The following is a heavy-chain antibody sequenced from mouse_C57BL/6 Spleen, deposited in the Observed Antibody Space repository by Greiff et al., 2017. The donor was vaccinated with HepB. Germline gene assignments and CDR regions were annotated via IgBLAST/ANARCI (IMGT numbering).Heavy chain of an antibody. Sequence: VQLQQSGPELVKPGASVKISCKASGYAFSSSWMNWVKQRPGKGLEWIGRIYPGDGDTNYNGKFKGKATLTADKSSSTAYMQLSSLTSEDSAVYFCAKSYDYGGGFADWGQGTLVTVAA. CDR1: GYAFSSSW. V-gene: IGHV1-82*01. CDR2: IYPGDGDT. D-gene: IGHD2-4*01. J-gene: IGHJ3*01. CDR3: AKSYDYGGGFAD.